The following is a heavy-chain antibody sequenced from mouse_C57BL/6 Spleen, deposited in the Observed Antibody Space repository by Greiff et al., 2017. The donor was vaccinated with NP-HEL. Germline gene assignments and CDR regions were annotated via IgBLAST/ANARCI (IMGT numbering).Heavy chain of an antibody. V-gene: IGHV1-9*01. CDR3: ARWRALTTVVARGNYFDY. Sequence: QVQLKESGAELMKPGASVKLSCKATGYTFTGYWIEWVKQRPGHGLEWIGEILPGSGSTNYNEKFKGKATFTADTSSNTAYMQLSSLTTEDSAIYYCARWRALTTVVARGNYFDYWGQGTTLTVSS. J-gene: IGHJ2*01. D-gene: IGHD1-1*01. CDR2: ILPGSGST. CDR1: GYTFTGYW.